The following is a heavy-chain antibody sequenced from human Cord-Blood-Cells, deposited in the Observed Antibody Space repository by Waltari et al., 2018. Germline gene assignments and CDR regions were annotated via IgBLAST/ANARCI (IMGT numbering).Heavy chain of an antibody. V-gene: IGHV1-2*02. CDR3: ARVRSDVIAARPRNAFDI. D-gene: IGHD6-6*01. J-gene: IGHJ3*02. CDR1: GYTVTGYY. Sequence: QVQLVQSGAEVKKSGSSVKVYCKASGYTVTGYYIHWLRLAPGQGLEWMGWINPKSGGTKYAKKFQGRVTMTRDTSISTAYMELSRLRSDDKAVYYCARVRSDVIAARPRNAFDIWGQGTMVTVSS. CDR2: INPKSGGT.